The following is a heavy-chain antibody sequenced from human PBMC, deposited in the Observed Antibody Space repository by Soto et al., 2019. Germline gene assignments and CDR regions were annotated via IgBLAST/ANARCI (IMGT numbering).Heavy chain of an antibody. CDR3: ARAVGPFDY. CDR1: GFTFSTYG. Sequence: QVQLVESGGGVVQPGRSLRLSCAASGFTFSTYGMHWVRQAPGTGLEWVAVIWYDGSHKDYADPVKGRFTISRDNSKNTLYLQMNSLRVEDTAVYYCARAVGPFDYWGQGTLVAVSS. D-gene: IGHD1-26*01. V-gene: IGHV3-33*01. CDR2: IWYDGSHK. J-gene: IGHJ4*02.